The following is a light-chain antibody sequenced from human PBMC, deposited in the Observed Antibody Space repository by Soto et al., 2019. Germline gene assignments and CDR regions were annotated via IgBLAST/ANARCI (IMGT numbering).Light chain of an antibody. CDR3: SSFTSSTTLYV. V-gene: IGLV2-14*01. J-gene: IGLJ1*01. Sequence: QSALTQPASVSGSPGQSITISCTGISSDVGGYNYVSWYQQHPGKAPKLMIYEDNKRPSGVSNRFSGSKFGNTASLTISGLLAEDEADYYCSSFTSSTTLYVFGTGTKVT. CDR2: EDN. CDR1: SSDVGGYNY.